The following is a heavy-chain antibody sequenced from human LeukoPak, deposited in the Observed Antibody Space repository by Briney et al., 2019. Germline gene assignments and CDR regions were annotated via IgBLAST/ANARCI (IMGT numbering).Heavy chain of an antibody. D-gene: IGHD1-26*01. CDR3: AREIVGATCFDY. CDR1: GGSISSSSYY. Sequence: PSETLSLTCTVSGGSISSSSYYWGWIRQPPGKGLEWIGSIYYSGSTYYNPYLKSRVTISVDTSKNQFSLKLSSVTAADTAVYYCAREIVGATCFDYWGQGTLVTVSS. J-gene: IGHJ4*02. V-gene: IGHV4-39*07. CDR2: IYYSGST.